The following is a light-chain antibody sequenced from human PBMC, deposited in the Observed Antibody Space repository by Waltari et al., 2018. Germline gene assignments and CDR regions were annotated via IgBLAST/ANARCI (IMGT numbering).Light chain of an antibody. CDR1: SSNIAIIS. V-gene: IGLV1-47*01. CDR2: RND. J-gene: IGLJ3*02. Sequence: QSVLTQPPSASGTPGQRVTISCSGSSSNIAIISVYWYQQLPGTAPKLLINRNDHRPSGVPDRFSGAKSGTSASLAISGLRSEDEAEYYCAAWDDSLGGPVFGGGTKVTVL. CDR3: AAWDDSLGGPV.